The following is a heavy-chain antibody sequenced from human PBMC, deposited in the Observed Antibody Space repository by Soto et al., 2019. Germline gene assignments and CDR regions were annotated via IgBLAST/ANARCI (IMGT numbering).Heavy chain of an antibody. CDR2: IHYSGIT. V-gene: IGHV4-31*03. D-gene: IGHD2-15*01. CDR1: GGAINSGSFY. CDR3: ARDGRRNYYYYGLDV. Sequence: QVQLQESGPRLVRPSQTLSLTCSVSGGAINSGSFYWTWIRQLPGKGLEWIGNIHYSGITYYNPSLKSRVTISLDMSRNQFSLSMDSVTAADTAIYYCARDGRRNYYYYGLDVWGQGTTVTVSS. J-gene: IGHJ6*02.